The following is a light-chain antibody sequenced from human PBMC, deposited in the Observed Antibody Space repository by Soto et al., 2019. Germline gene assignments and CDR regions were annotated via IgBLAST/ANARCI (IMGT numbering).Light chain of an antibody. Sequence: DIQVTQSPSSLAVSVGDRVTITCQASRDISVYLNWYQQKQGKPPKLLFFYASNLQTGVPSRFSGSGSGTHFTFTITILQPEDVATYYCQQYDNLPPYTFGQGTKREI. J-gene: IGKJ2*01. V-gene: IGKV1-33*01. CDR1: RDISVY. CDR3: QQYDNLPPYT. CDR2: YAS.